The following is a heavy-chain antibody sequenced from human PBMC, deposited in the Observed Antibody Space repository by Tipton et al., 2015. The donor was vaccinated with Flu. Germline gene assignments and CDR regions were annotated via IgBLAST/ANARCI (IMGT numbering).Heavy chain of an antibody. CDR1: GGSISSYY. Sequence: PGLVKPSETLSLTCTVSGGSISSYYWSWIRQPPGKGLEWIGYIYYSGSTNYNPSLKSRVTISVDTSKNQFSLKLSSVTAADTAVYYCARDGGRYFDWQHYGMDVWGQGTTVTVSS. V-gene: IGHV4-59*01. D-gene: IGHD3-9*01. CDR2: IYYSGST. CDR3: ARDGGRYFDWQHYGMDV. J-gene: IGHJ6*02.